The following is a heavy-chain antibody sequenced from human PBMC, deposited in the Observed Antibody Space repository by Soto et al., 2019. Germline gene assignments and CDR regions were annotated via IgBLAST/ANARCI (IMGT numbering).Heavy chain of an antibody. CDR3: ARDPSDYYGSGTSAPPWFDP. V-gene: IGHV1-46*01. D-gene: IGHD3-10*01. CDR2: INPSGGST. J-gene: IGHJ5*02. CDR1: GYTFTSYY. Sequence: ASVKVSCKASGYTFTSYYMHWVRQAPGQGLEWMGIINPSGGSTSYAQKFQGRVTMTRDTSTSTVYMELSSLRSEDTAVYYCARDPSDYYGSGTSAPPWFDPWGQGTLVTVSS.